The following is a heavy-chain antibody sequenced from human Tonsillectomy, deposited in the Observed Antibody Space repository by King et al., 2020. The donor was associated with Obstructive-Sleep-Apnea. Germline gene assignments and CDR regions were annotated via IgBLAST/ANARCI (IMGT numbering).Heavy chain of an antibody. V-gene: IGHV3-21*01. CDR3: ARDRDVVVVAAPDAVDI. D-gene: IGHD2-15*01. CDR1: GFTFSSYS. Sequence: QLVQSGGGLVKPGGSLRLSCAASGFTFSSYSMNWVRQAPGKGLEWVSSISSSSSYIYYADSVKGRFTISRDNAKNSLYLQMNSLRAEDTAVYYCARDRDVVVVAAPDAVDIWGQGTMVTVSS. J-gene: IGHJ3*02. CDR2: ISSSSSYI.